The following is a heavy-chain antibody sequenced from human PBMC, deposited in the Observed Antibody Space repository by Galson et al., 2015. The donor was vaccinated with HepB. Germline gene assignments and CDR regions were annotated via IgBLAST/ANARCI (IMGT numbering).Heavy chain of an antibody. CDR2: ISSSSTYI. V-gene: IGHV3-21*01. Sequence: SLRLSCAASGFTFRSYIINWVRQAPGKGLEWVSSISSSSTYIYYADSVKGRFTISRDNAKNSVYLQMNSLRGEDTAVYYCAREQYDNALGYHGLDVWGQGTTVIVSS. J-gene: IGHJ6*02. CDR1: GFTFRSYI. CDR3: AREQYDNALGYHGLDV. D-gene: IGHD3-22*01.